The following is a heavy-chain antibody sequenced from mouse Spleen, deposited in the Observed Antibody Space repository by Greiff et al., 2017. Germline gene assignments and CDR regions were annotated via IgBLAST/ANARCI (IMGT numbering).Heavy chain of an antibody. CDR1: GFTFSSYG. CDR3: ARHRYYRYDEGDAMDY. D-gene: IGHD2-14*01. V-gene: IGHV5-9-2*01. Sequence: EVKLMESGGGLVKPGGSLKLSCAASGFTFSSYGTSWVRQTPEKRLEWVATISGGGSYTYYPDSVKGRFTISRDNAKNNLYLQMSSLRSEDTALYYCARHRYYRYDEGDAMDYWGQGTSVTVSS. CDR2: ISGGGSYT. J-gene: IGHJ4*01.